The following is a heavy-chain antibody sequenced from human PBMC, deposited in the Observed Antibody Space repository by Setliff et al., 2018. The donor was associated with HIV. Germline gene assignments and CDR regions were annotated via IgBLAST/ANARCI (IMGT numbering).Heavy chain of an antibody. V-gene: IGHV5-10-1*01. Sequence: PGESLKISCKGSGYSFTSYWISWVRQMPGKGLEWMGRIDPSDSYTNYSPSFQGHVTISADKSISTAYLQWSSLKASDTAMYYCARRRLAYDSWSYRGNWFFDLWGRGTLVTVSS. CDR1: GYSFTSYW. CDR3: ARRRLAYDSWSYRGNWFFDL. J-gene: IGHJ2*01. CDR2: IDPSDSYT. D-gene: IGHD3-10*01.